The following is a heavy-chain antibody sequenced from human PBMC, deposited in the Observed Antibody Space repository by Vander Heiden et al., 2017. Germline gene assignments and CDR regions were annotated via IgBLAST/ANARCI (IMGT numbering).Heavy chain of an antibody. J-gene: IGHJ6*02. V-gene: IGHV3-23*01. CDR2: ISGSGDST. CDR3: AKAAILGGYYYYGMDV. Sequence: EGQPLESGGGVVQRGGSLRLSCEASGFTLSSYAMSWVRQAPGKGLEWVSAISGSGDSTYYADSVKGRFTISRDNSKNTLYLQMNSLRAEDTAVYYCAKAAILGGYYYYGMDVWGQGTTVTVSS. CDR1: GFTLSSYA.